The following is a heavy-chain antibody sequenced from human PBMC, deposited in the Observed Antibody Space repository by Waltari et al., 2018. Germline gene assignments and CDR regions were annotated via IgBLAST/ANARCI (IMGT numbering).Heavy chain of an antibody. V-gene: IGHV3-66*01. Sequence: EVQLVESGGGLVQPGGSLRLSCAASGVNGMNNYMNWVRQAPGKGLEWVSTIYSGGQTYYADYGKGRFTISRDNPKNTVYLQMNSLRPDDTAVYYCTRGVVASAAASYWGQGTLVTVSS. J-gene: IGHJ4*02. CDR2: IYSGGQT. CDR1: GVNGMNNY. CDR3: TRGVVASAAASY. D-gene: IGHD2-2*01.